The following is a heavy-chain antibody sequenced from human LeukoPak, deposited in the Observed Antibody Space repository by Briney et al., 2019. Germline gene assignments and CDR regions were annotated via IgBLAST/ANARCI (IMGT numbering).Heavy chain of an antibody. CDR1: GGTFSSYA. J-gene: IGHJ4*02. V-gene: IGHV1-69*13. CDR2: IIPIFGTA. CDR3: ATIGSSGWYYFDY. Sequence: GASVKVSCKASGGTFSSYAISWVRQAPGQGLEWMGGIIPIFGTANYAQKFQGRVTITADESTSTAYMELSSLRSEDTAVYYCATIGSSGWYYFDYWGQGTLVTVSS. D-gene: IGHD6-19*01.